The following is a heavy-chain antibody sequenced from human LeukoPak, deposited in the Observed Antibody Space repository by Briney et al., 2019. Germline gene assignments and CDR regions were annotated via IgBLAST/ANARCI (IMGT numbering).Heavy chain of an antibody. J-gene: IGHJ4*02. Sequence: GGSLRLSCAASGFTFSSYWMHWVRHAPGKGLMWVSRIKSDGSSTSYADSVKGRFTISRDNAKNSLYLQMNSLRAEDTAVYYCARGGYYDYVWGSSRHFDYWGQGTLVTVSS. D-gene: IGHD3-16*02. CDR1: GFTFSSYW. CDR3: ARGGYYDYVWGSSRHFDY. CDR2: IKSDGSST. V-gene: IGHV3-74*01.